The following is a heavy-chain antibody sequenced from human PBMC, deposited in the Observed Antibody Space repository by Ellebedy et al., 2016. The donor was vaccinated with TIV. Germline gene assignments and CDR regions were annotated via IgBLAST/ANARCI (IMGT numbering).Heavy chain of an antibody. J-gene: IGHJ4*02. CDR2: IYYTGSA. CDR1: GGSVSNGSYY. D-gene: IGHD6-6*01. V-gene: IGHV4-61*01. CDR3: ARVRYSRSSGTTDFDY. Sequence: MPSETLSLTCTVSGGSVSNGSYYWSWIRQPLGKGLEWIGYIYYTGSAVYNPSLKSRVIISIDTFKSQFSLKLTSVTAADTAVYYCARVRYSRSSGTTDFDYWGQGTLVTVSS.